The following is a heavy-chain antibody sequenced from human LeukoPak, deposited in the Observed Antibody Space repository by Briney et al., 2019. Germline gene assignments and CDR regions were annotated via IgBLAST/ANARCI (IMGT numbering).Heavy chain of an antibody. Sequence: SGGSLRLSSAASGFTLSSYGMHWVRQARGKGLEGVAFIRYDGSNKYYADSVKGRFTISRDNSKNTLYLQMNSLRAEDTAVYYCARLVTASNWFDPWGQGTLVTVSS. CDR2: IRYDGSNK. J-gene: IGHJ5*02. D-gene: IGHD2-21*02. CDR1: GFTLSSYG. CDR3: ARLVTASNWFDP. V-gene: IGHV3-30*02.